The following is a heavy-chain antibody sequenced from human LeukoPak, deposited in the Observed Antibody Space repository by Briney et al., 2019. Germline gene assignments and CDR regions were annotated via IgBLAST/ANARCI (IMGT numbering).Heavy chain of an antibody. D-gene: IGHD6-19*01. Sequence: SETLSLTCAVYGGSFSGYYWSWIRQPPGKGLEWIGEINHSGSTNYNPSLKSRVTISVDTSKNQFSLKLSSVTAADTAVYYCARGRKYSSGWYLDYWGRGTLVTVSS. V-gene: IGHV4-34*01. CDR3: ARGRKYSSGWYLDY. J-gene: IGHJ4*02. CDR1: GGSFSGYY. CDR2: INHSGST.